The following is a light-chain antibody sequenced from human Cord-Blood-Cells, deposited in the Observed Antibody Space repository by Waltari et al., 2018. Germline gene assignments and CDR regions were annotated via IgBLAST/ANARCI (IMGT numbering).Light chain of an antibody. CDR2: DAS. Sequence: DIVLTQAPATVTLTPGERASLSCRASQSVSSYLAWYQQKPGQAPRLLIYDASNRATGIPARFSGSGSGTDFTLTISSLEPEDFAVYYCQQRCNWPPTFGGGTKVEIK. V-gene: IGKV3-11*01. J-gene: IGKJ4*01. CDR3: QQRCNWPPT. CDR1: QSVSSY.